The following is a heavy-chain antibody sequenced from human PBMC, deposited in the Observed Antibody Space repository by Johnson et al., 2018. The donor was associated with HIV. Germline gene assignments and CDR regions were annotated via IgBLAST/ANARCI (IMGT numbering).Heavy chain of an antibody. D-gene: IGHD3-22*01. CDR3: AKTYYYDSSGSRAFDI. Sequence: VQLVESGGGVVQPGRSLRLSCAASGFTVSSNYMSWVRQAPGKGLEWVSVIYSGGSTYYADSVKGRFTISRDNSKNKLYLQMNSLRADDTAVYYCAKTYYYDSSGSRAFDIWGQGTMVTVSS. J-gene: IGHJ3*02. V-gene: IGHV3-66*02. CDR1: GFTVSSNY. CDR2: IYSGGST.